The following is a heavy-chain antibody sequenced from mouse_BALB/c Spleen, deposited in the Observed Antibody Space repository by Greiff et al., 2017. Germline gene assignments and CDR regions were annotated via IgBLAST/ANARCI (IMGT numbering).Heavy chain of an antibody. J-gene: IGHJ3*01. Sequence: EVHLVESGGGLVQPKGSLKLSCAASGFTFNTYAMNWVRQAPGKGLEWVARIRSKSNNYATYYADSVKDRFTISRDDSQSMLYLQMNNLKTEDTAMYYCVRNLRAYWGQGTLVTVSA. CDR2: IRSKSNNYAT. CDR3: VRNLRAY. CDR1: GFTFNTYA. V-gene: IGHV10-1*02.